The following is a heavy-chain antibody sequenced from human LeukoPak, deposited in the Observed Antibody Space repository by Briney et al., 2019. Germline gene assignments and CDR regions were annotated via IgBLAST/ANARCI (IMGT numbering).Heavy chain of an antibody. Sequence: SGGSLRLSCAASGFTFSDYSMNWVRQAPGKGLEWVSVIYSGGSTYYADSVKGRFTISRDNSKNTLYLQMNSLRAEDTAVYYCARPTYWGQGTLVTVSS. CDR2: IYSGGST. J-gene: IGHJ4*02. V-gene: IGHV3-53*01. CDR3: ARPTY. CDR1: GFTFSDYS.